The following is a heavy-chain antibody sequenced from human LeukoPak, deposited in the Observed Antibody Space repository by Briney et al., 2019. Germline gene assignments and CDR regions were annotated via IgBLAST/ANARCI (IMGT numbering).Heavy chain of an antibody. CDR1: GGSFSGYY. CDR2: INHSGST. D-gene: IGHD3-3*01. CDR3: ARGSVYYDFWSGYRRPYYFDY. Sequence: SETLSLTCAVYGGSFSGYYWSWIRQPPGKGLEWIGEINHSGSTNYNPSLKSRVTISVDTSKNQFSLKLSSVTAADTAVYYCARGSVYYDFWSGYRRPYYFDYWGQGTLVTVCS. J-gene: IGHJ4*02. V-gene: IGHV4-34*01.